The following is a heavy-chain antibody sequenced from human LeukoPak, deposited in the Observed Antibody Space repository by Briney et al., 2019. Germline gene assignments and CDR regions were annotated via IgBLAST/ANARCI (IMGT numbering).Heavy chain of an antibody. CDR1: GFTFSNYW. D-gene: IGHD6-13*01. CDR3: AKDKQQLDVFDY. V-gene: IGHV3-7*03. CDR2: IKQDGSEK. J-gene: IGHJ4*02. Sequence: GGSLRLSCAASGFTFSNYWMSWVRQAPGKGLEWVANIKQDGSEKYYVDSVKGRFTISRDNAKNSLYLQMNSLRAEDTALYYCAKDKQQLDVFDYWGQGTLVTVSS.